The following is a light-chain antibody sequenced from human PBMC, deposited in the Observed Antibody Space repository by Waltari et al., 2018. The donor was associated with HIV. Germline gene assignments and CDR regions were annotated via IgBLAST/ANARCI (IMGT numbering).Light chain of an antibody. J-gene: IGLJ2*01. CDR1: NIGSKS. Sequence: SYVVTQPPSVSVAPGQTARISCGGDNIGSKSVHWYQQRPGQAPVLVIYYDSDRPSGIPERCASSSSGNTDTLTISRVEAGDEADYFCQVWDTATAHVIFGGGTKLTVL. CDR3: QVWDTATAHVI. V-gene: IGLV3-21*04. CDR2: YDS.